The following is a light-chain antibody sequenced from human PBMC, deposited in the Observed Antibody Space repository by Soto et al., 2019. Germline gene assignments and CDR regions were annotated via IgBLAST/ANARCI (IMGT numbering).Light chain of an antibody. CDR1: SSDVGGYNY. J-gene: IGLJ1*01. Sequence: QSALTHPPSASGSPGQSAAISCTGTSSDVGGYNYVSWYQQHPGNAPKLMIYDVNKRPSGVPDRFSGSKSGNTASLTVSGLQAEDEADYYCSSYAGSSNVFGTGTKVTVL. CDR3: SSYAGSSNV. V-gene: IGLV2-8*01. CDR2: DVN.